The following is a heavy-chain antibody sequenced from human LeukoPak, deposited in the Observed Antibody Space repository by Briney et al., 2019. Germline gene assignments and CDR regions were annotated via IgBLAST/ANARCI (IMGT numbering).Heavy chain of an antibody. CDR1: GGSFSGYY. V-gene: IGHV4-34*01. Sequence: PSETLSLTCAVYGGSFSGYYWSWIRQPPGKGLEWIGEINHSGSTNYNPSLKSRVTISVDTSKNQFSLKLSSVTAADTAVYYCARHRITMVRGVMGRIFDYWGQGTLVTVSS. CDR2: INHSGST. CDR3: ARHRITMVRGVMGRIFDY. J-gene: IGHJ4*02. D-gene: IGHD3-10*01.